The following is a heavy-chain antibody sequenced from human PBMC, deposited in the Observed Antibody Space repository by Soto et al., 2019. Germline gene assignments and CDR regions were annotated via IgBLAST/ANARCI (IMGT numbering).Heavy chain of an antibody. CDR2: INGDGRTT. CDR3: AKGGRQWLVTSDFNY. CDR1: GFTFSNYW. J-gene: IGHJ4*02. Sequence: SLRLSCAASGFTFSNYWMQWVRQAPGKGLEWVSRINGDGRTTIYADSVKGRFTISRDSSKNTVSLEMTSLRAEDTAVYYCAKGGRQWLVTSDFNYWGQGALVTVSS. D-gene: IGHD6-19*01. V-gene: IGHV3-74*01.